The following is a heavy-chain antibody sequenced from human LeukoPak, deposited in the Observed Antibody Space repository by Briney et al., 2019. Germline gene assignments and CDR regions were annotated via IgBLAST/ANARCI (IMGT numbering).Heavy chain of an antibody. Sequence: SETLSLTCTVSGGSISSYYWSWIRQPPGKGLEWIGYIYYSGSTNYNPSLKSRVTISVDTSKNQFSLKLSSVTAADTAVYYCARHNDIGEVDYWGQGTLVTVSS. J-gene: IGHJ4*02. D-gene: IGHD2-2*01. V-gene: IGHV4-59*08. CDR1: GGSISSYY. CDR3: ARHNDIGEVDY. CDR2: IYYSGST.